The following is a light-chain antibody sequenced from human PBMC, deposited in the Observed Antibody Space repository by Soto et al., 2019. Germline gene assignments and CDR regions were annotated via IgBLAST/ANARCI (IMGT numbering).Light chain of an antibody. V-gene: IGKV4-1*01. J-gene: IGKJ4*01. CDR1: QSGFFSTNNLNY. CDR2: WAS. Sequence: IVVEQSPESLAVSMGERATSNCRASQSGFFSTNNLNYFAWYQQKPGQPPKLLIYWASTRESGVPDRFSGSGSGTDFTLTISSLQAEDVAVYYCQQYYSTPLTFGGGTKVDIK. CDR3: QQYYSTPLT.